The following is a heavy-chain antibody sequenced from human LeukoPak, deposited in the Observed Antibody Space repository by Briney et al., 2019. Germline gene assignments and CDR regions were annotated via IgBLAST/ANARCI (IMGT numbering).Heavy chain of an antibody. J-gene: IGHJ4*02. D-gene: IGHD2-21*02. CDR1: GFTFSDYY. V-gene: IGHV3-11*04. CDR3: ARHLYHCGGGNCYYYFDY. Sequence: PGGSLRLSCAASGFTFSDYYMNWIRQAPGKGLEWVSYISTSGRTIYYADSVKGRFTISRDNAEDSLYLQMNSLRAEDTAIYYCARHLYHCGGGNCYYYFDYWGQGTLVTVSS. CDR2: ISTSGRTI.